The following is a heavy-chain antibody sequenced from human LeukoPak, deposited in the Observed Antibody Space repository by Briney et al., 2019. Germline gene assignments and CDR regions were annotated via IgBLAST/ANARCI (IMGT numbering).Heavy chain of an antibody. D-gene: IGHD6-6*01. Sequence: PGGSLRHSCAASGFTFSSYGMHWVRQAPGKGLEWVAVIWYDGSNKYYADSVKGRFTISRDNSKNTLYLQMNSLRAEDTAVYYCARGPRARLGMDVWGQGTTVTVSS. CDR3: ARGPRARLGMDV. CDR1: GFTFSSYG. J-gene: IGHJ6*02. CDR2: IWYDGSNK. V-gene: IGHV3-33*01.